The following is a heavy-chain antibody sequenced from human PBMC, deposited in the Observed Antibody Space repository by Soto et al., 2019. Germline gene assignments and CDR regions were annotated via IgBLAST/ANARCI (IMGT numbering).Heavy chain of an antibody. V-gene: IGHV4-59*08. Sequence: SETLSLTCTVSGGSISGYYWSWIRQPPGKGLEWIAYIYYSGSSNSNPSLKSRVTISVDTSKNQFSLKLSSVTAADTAVYYCARHSNEYRKSLDYWGQGTLVNV. CDR2: IYYSGSS. J-gene: IGHJ4*02. D-gene: IGHD1-1*01. CDR3: ARHSNEYRKSLDY. CDR1: GGSISGYY.